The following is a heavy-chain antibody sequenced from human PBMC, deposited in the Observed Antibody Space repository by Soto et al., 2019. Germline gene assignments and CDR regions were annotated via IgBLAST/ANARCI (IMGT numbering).Heavy chain of an antibody. CDR2: FDPEDGKK. J-gene: IGHJ3*02. CDR3: ATGYNGYDSAFDI. CDR1: GYTITELS. Sequence: QVQLVQSGAEVKKPGASVKVSCKVSGYTITELSIYWVRQAPGKGLEWMGGFDPEDGKKIFAQKFQGRVTMTEDTSTHTAYMELSSLRSEDTAVYYCATGYNGYDSAFDIWGQGTLFSVSS. D-gene: IGHD5-12*01. V-gene: IGHV1-24*01.